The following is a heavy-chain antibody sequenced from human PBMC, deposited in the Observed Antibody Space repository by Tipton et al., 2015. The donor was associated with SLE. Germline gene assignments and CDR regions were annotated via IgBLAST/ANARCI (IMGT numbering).Heavy chain of an antibody. CDR2: IRYDGSKE. V-gene: IGHV3-30*02. Sequence: SLRLSCEASGFIFSNYAMHWVRQAPGKGLEWVALIRYDGSKEYYADSVKGRLTISRDNSKNTLYLQMNSLRSEDTAVYYCAKDRSWSSSTLDHWGQGTLVTVSS. D-gene: IGHD6-6*01. J-gene: IGHJ4*02. CDR1: GFIFSNYA. CDR3: AKDRSWSSSTLDH.